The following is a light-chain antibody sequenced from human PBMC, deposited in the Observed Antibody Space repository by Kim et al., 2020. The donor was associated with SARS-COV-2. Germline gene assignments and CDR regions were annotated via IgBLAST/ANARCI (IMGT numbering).Light chain of an antibody. J-gene: IGKJ3*01. Sequence: PDERDTLPCRATQSVTSTFLAWYQQEPGQAPRLLIYCASSRAACIPDRFSGSGSGTYFTLTISRLEPEDFAVYYCQQYGSSPFTFGPGTKVDIK. CDR3: QQYGSSPFT. V-gene: IGKV3-20*01. CDR1: QSVTSTF. CDR2: CAS.